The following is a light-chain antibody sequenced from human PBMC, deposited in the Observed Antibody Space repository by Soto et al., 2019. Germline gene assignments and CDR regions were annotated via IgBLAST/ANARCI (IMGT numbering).Light chain of an antibody. CDR1: QSLSKS. V-gene: IGKV3-11*01. CDR2: GAS. Sequence: EIVFTQSPATLSLFPGGRATLPCKARQSLSKSLVWYQKKPGQDPRILIDGASNRATGIPARFSGSGSGTDFNLTISRLETEDFAVYFCQQRSSWTLTFGGGTKLDIK. J-gene: IGKJ4*02. CDR3: QQRSSWTLT.